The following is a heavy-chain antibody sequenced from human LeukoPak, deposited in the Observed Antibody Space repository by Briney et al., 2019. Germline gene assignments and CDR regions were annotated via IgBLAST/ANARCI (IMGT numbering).Heavy chain of an antibody. CDR3: VRDGLPLSMVAVRGAKEGIDY. Sequence: PGGSLRLSCAAFGFSLSSHGMHWVRQAPGKGLEWVAFIQDNERHIYYADSVKGRFTISRDNSKNTLYLQMNSLRVDDTGLYYCVRDGLPLSMVAVRGAKEGIDYWGQGTLVTVSS. J-gene: IGHJ4*02. D-gene: IGHD3-10*01. CDR2: IQDNERHI. CDR1: GFSLSSHG. V-gene: IGHV3-30*02.